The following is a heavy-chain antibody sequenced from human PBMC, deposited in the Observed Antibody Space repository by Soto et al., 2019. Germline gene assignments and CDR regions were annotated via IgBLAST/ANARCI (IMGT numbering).Heavy chain of an antibody. D-gene: IGHD6-13*01. CDR3: ARRGYSSSWYGRYYYYYGMDV. V-gene: IGHV4-59*08. Sequence: SETLSLTCTFSGGSISSYYWSWIRQPPGKGLEWIGYIYYSGSTNYNPSLKSRVTISVDTSKNQFSLKLSSVTAADTAVYYCARRGYSSSWYGRYYYYYGMDVWGQGTTVTVSS. CDR1: GGSISSYY. J-gene: IGHJ6*02. CDR2: IYYSGST.